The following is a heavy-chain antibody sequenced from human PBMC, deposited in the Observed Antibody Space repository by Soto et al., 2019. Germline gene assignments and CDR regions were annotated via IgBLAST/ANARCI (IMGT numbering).Heavy chain of an antibody. CDR3: AHRRSSGAWNGGYSDY. J-gene: IGHJ4*02. CDR2: IYWDDDK. D-gene: IGHD2-15*01. Sequence: QITLKESGPTLLTPTQTLALTCTFSGFSLTASPVGVGWIGQSPGKALEWLALIYWDDDKRYNPSLKSRLTIIKDTPQNQVVLIMTNVDPVDTATYYCAHRRSSGAWNGGYSDYWRQGSLLTVSS. V-gene: IGHV2-5*02. CDR1: GFSLTASPVG.